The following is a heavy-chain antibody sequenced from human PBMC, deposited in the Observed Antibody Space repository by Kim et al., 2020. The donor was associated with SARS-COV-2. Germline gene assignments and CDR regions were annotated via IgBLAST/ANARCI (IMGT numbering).Heavy chain of an antibody. CDR3: ARERWDIVVVPAAIGFDA. V-gene: IGHV3-30-3*01. J-gene: IGHJ5*02. Sequence: GGSLRLSCAASGFTFSSSAMHWVRQAPGKGLEWVAGISYDGSNKYYADSVKGRFTISRDNSKNTLYLQMNSLRAEDTAVYYCARERWDIVVVPAAIGFDAWGQGALVTVSS. CDR2: ISYDGSNK. D-gene: IGHD2-2*02. CDR1: GFTFSSSA.